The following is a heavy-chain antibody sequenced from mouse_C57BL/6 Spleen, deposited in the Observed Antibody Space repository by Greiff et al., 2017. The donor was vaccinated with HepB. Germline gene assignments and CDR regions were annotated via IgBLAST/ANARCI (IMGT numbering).Heavy chain of an antibody. CDR3: TRGTIYYGNPFDY. D-gene: IGHD2-1*01. V-gene: IGHV6-6*01. CDR1: GFTFSDAW. Sequence: EVNLVESGGGLVQPGGSMKLSCAASGFTFSDAWMDWVRQSPEKGLEWVAEIRNKANNHATYYAESVKGRFTISRDDSKSSVYLQMNSLRAEDTGIYYCTRGTIYYGNPFDYWGQGTTLTVSS. J-gene: IGHJ2*01. CDR2: IRNKANNHAT.